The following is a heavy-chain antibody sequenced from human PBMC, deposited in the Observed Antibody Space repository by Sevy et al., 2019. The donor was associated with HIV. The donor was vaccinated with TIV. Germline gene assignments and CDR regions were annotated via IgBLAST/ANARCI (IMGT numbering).Heavy chain of an antibody. Sequence: ASVKVSCKTSGYMFTDYYIHWVRQAPGQGFEWMGWINPNSGATAYAQNFQDRVTVTRDTSITTSYMELTRLRSDDTAVYYCATHGKSDYGCLLDYWGQGTLVTVSS. CDR3: ATHGKSDYGCLLDY. V-gene: IGHV1-2*02. CDR1: GYMFTDYY. CDR2: INPNSGAT. D-gene: IGHD4-17*01. J-gene: IGHJ4*02.